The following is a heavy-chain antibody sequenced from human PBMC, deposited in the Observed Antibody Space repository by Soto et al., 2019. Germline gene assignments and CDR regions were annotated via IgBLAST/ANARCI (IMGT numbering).Heavy chain of an antibody. CDR2: IKTDGSTT. CDR3: ARIWNGVDY. V-gene: IGHV3-74*01. Sequence: EVQLVESGGGLVQPGESLRLSCEASGFTFSNHWMHWVRQAPGKGPVWVARIKTDGSTTNYADYVKGRFTVSRDNAKNTLFLQMNSLRVEDTAVYYCARIWNGVDYWGQGTLVTVSS. CDR1: GFTFSNHW. J-gene: IGHJ4*02. D-gene: IGHD1-1*01.